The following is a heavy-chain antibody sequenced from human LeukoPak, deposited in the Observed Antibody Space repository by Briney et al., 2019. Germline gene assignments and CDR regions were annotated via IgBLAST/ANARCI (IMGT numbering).Heavy chain of an antibody. D-gene: IGHD4-17*01. CDR1: GGFISSSSYY. CDR3: ARVPYGDYVD. J-gene: IGHJ4*02. Sequence: PSETLSLTCTVSGGFISSSSYYWGWIRQPPGKGLQWIGSVYYSGSTYYHPSLKSRVTISLGTSNKKFSLRLNSVTAADTAMYYCARVPYGDYVDWGQGTLVTVSS. V-gene: IGHV4-39*07. CDR2: VYYSGST.